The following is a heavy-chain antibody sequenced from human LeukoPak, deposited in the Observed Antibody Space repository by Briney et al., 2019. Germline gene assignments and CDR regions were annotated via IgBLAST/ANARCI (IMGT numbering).Heavy chain of an antibody. CDR2: INPSGGST. D-gene: IGHD4-23*01. V-gene: IGHV1-46*01. CDR1: GYTFTSYY. CDR3: ARASGGYGGMEDY. J-gene: IGHJ4*02. Sequence: GASVKVSCKASGYTFTSYYMHWVRQAPGQGLEWMGIINPSGGSTSYAQKFQGRVTITRDTSTSTVYMELSSLRSEATAVYYCARASGGYGGMEDYWGQGTLVTVSS.